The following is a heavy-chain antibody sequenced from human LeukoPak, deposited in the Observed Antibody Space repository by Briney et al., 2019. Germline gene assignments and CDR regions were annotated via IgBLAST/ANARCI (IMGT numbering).Heavy chain of an antibody. V-gene: IGHV1-2*02. Sequence: ASVKVSCKASGYTFTGYYMHWVRQAPGQGLEWMGWINPNSGGTNYAQKFQGRVTMTRDTSISTAYMELSRLRSDDTAVYYCAREKDLVTGTTEFDYWGREPWSPSPQ. CDR1: GYTFTGYY. J-gene: IGHJ4*02. D-gene: IGHD1-7*01. CDR3: AREKDLVTGTTEFDY. CDR2: INPNSGGT.